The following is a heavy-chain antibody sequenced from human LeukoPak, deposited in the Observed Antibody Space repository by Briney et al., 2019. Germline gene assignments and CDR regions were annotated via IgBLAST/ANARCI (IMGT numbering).Heavy chain of an antibody. D-gene: IGHD3-22*01. Sequence: GESLKISCQGSGYIFSSYWIGWVRQMPGKGLEWMGIIYPGDSDTRYSPSFQGQVTISADKSISTAYLQWSSLKASDTAMYYCARKYYYDSSGVYYFDYWGQGTLVTVSS. CDR1: GYIFSSYW. J-gene: IGHJ4*02. CDR3: ARKYYYDSSGVYYFDY. V-gene: IGHV5-51*01. CDR2: IYPGDSDT.